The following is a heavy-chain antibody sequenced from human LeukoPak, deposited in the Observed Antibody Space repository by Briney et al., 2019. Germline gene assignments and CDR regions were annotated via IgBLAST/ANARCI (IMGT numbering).Heavy chain of an antibody. V-gene: IGHV3-30-3*01. J-gene: IGHJ4*02. D-gene: IGHD5-12*01. CDR2: ISYDGSNK. CDR1: GFTFSSYA. Sequence: GGSLRLSCAASGFTFSSYAMHWVRQAPGKGLEWVAVISYDGSNKYYADSVKGRFTISRDNAKNSLYLQMNSLRAEDTAVYYCARNLWGYSGYDPFDYWGQGTLVTVSS. CDR3: ARNLWGYSGYDPFDY.